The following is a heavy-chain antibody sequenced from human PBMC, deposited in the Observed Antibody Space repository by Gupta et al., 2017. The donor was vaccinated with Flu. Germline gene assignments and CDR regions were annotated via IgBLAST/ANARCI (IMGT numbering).Heavy chain of an antibody. V-gene: IGHV3-30*18. CDR2: ISSDGNSK. J-gene: IGHJ4*02. Sequence: FSSYNMPWARHAPGKGREGVEVISSDGNSKSYSDPVKGRFTISRDNSKTTVYRPMNSGTVADTAVDFCANDRALYFDSFIHWGQGTPVTVSS. CDR1: FSSYN. CDR3: ANDRALYFDSFIH. D-gene: IGHD3-9*01.